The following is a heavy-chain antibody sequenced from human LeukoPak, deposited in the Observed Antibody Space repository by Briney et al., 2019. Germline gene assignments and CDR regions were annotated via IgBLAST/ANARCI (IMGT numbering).Heavy chain of an antibody. CDR1: GFTFSSYA. V-gene: IGHV3-23*01. J-gene: IGHJ4*02. CDR3: AKGGIHSSGWYCFDY. D-gene: IGHD6-19*01. Sequence: GGPLRLSCAASGFTFSSYAMIWVRQAPGKGLEWVSAFSGTGGSTYYADSVKGPFTVYRDNSKNTLYLQMNSLRAEDTAVYYCAKGGIHSSGWYCFDYWGQGTLVTVSS. CDR2: FSGTGGST.